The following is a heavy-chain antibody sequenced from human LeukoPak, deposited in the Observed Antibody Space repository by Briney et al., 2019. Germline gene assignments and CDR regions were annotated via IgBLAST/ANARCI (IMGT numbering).Heavy chain of an antibody. CDR2: LHYSGTT. J-gene: IGHJ4*02. Sequence: LEWIAILHYSGTTYYNPSLKSRVTISVDTSKNQFSLKVTSVTAADTAAYYCARRLHYYDFWDQGTLVTVSS. D-gene: IGHD2-21*02. CDR3: ARRLHYYDF. V-gene: IGHV4-39*01.